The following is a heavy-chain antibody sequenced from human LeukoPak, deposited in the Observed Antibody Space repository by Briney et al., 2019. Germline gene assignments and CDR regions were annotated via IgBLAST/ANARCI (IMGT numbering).Heavy chain of an antibody. CDR3: ARASSSWPSAVRHMDY. V-gene: IGHV1-8*01. Sequence: GASVKVSCKASGYTFPSYDINWVRQATGQGLEWMGWMIPNSGNTGYAQKFQGRVTMTRNTSISTVYMELSSLRSEDTAVYYCARASSSWPSAVRHMDYWGQGTLVTVSS. CDR2: MIPNSGNT. D-gene: IGHD6-13*01. CDR1: GYTFPSYD. J-gene: IGHJ4*02.